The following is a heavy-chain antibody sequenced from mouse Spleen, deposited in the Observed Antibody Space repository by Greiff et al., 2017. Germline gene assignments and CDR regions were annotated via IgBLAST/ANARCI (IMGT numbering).Heavy chain of an antibody. CDR3: AIGYYGAWFAY. V-gene: IGHV1-47*01. D-gene: IGHD2-3*01. CDR2: FHPYNDDT. Sequence: VKLVESGAELVKPGASVKMSCKASGYTFTTYPIEWMKQNHGKSLEWIGNFHPYNDDTKYNEKFKGKATLTVEKSSSTVYLELSRLTSDDSAVYYCAIGYYGAWFAYWGQGTLVTVSA. CDR1: GYTFTTYP. J-gene: IGHJ3*01.